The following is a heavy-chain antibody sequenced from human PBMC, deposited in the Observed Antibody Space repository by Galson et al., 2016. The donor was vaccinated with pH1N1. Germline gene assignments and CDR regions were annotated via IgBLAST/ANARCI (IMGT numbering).Heavy chain of an antibody. Sequence: SVKASCKASGYTFTSYAIHWVRQAPGQRLEWMGWINAGNDNTKYSKKFQGRVTITRDTSASTVYMEMSSLRSEDTAVYYCARSTIFGVVIGWFDPWGQGTLITVSS. V-gene: IGHV1-3*01. CDR3: ARSTIFGVVIGWFDP. D-gene: IGHD3-3*01. J-gene: IGHJ5*02. CDR2: INAGNDNT. CDR1: GYTFTSYA.